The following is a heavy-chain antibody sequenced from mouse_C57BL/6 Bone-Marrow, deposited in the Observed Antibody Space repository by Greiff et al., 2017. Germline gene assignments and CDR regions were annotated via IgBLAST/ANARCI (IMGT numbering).Heavy chain of an antibody. CDR1: GYTFTSYW. J-gene: IGHJ2*01. D-gene: IGHD4-1*01. V-gene: IGHV1-55*01. CDR3: ARSGPLGRSCDY. Sequence: VQLQQPGAELVKPGASVKMSCKASGYTFTSYWITWVKQRPGQGLEWIGDIYPTSGRTNYNEKFKSKAILTVDTSANTAYMQLSSLTSEDSAVFYCARSGPLGRSCDYWGQGTTLTVSS. CDR2: IYPTSGRT.